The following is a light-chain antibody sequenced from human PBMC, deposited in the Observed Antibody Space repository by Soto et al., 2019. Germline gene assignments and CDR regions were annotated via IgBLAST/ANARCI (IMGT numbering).Light chain of an antibody. J-gene: IGKJ2*01. CDR3: QHVLNWPLP. CDR1: QSINSE. CDR2: GAS. Sequence: EIVMTQSPATLSLSPGERAALSCRASQSINSELAWYQQKPGQPPRLLIYGASTRATGVPARFTGSESGSEFTLTISGLQSEDFAFYYCQHVLNWPLPFGQGTRLEI. V-gene: IGKV3-15*01.